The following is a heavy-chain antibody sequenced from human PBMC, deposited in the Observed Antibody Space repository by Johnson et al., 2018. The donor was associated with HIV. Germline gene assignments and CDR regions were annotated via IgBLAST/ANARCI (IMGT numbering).Heavy chain of an antibody. CDR1: GFTFSSYA. CDR3: ARVALNVGNDAFDI. J-gene: IGHJ3*02. V-gene: IGHV3-9*01. Sequence: VQLVESGGGVVQPGRSLRLSCAASGFTFSSYAMHWVRQAPGQGLEWVSGISWTRGSIGYAASVKGRFTISRDNAKNSLYLQMNSLRAEDTALYYCARVALNVGNDAFDIWGQGTMVTVSS. D-gene: IGHD1-1*01. CDR2: ISWTRGSI.